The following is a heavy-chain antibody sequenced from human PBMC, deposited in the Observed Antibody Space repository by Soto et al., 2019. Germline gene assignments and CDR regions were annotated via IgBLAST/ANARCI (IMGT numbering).Heavy chain of an antibody. Sequence: GGSLRLSCAASEFTFSNYVMHWARQAPGKGLEWVAVILYDGSNKDYADSVKGRFTISRDNSKNTLYLQMNSLRSEDTAVYYCARDRAVAGISRSFDYWGHGTLVTVSS. D-gene: IGHD6-19*01. J-gene: IGHJ4*01. CDR2: ILYDGSNK. CDR1: EFTFSNYV. V-gene: IGHV3-30-3*01. CDR3: ARDRAVAGISRSFDY.